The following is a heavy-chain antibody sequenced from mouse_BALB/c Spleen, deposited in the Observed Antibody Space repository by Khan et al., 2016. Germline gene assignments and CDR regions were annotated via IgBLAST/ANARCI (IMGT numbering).Heavy chain of an antibody. CDR2: INSNGGST. CDR3: ARENYRHYFDY. Sequence: EMELVESGGGLVQPGGSLKLSCAASGFTFSTYGMSWVRQTPDKRLELVATINSNGGSTYYPDSVKGRFTISRDNAKNTLYLQMSRLKSEDTAMYYCARENYRHYFDYWGQGTTLTVSS. J-gene: IGHJ2*01. D-gene: IGHD2-14*01. V-gene: IGHV5-6-3*01. CDR1: GFTFSTYG.